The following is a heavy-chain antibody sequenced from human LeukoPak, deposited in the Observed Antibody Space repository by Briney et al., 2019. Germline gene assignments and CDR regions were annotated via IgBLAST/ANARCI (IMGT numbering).Heavy chain of an antibody. V-gene: IGHV1-8*01. CDR3: ARVLRYFDWLSRGSSYYYYMDV. Sequence: ASVKVSCKASGYTFTSYDINWVRQATGQGLEWMGWMNPNSGNTGYAQKFQGRVTMTRNTSISTAYMELSSLRSEDTAVYYCARVLRYFDWLSRGSSYYYYMDVWGKGTTVTISS. D-gene: IGHD3-9*01. CDR1: GYTFTSYD. CDR2: MNPNSGNT. J-gene: IGHJ6*03.